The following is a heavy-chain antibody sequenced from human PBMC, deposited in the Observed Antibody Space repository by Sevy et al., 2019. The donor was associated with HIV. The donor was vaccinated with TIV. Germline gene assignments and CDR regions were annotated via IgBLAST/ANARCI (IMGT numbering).Heavy chain of an antibody. D-gene: IGHD3-22*01. CDR3: AKRGGHDTSGYVSCYYYGMDV. V-gene: IGHV3-30*18. J-gene: IGHJ6*02. Sequence: GGSLRLSCAASGFSFRNFGMHWVRQAPGKGLEWLALISFDGDTKYYGDSVKGRFTISGDNSKNTLYLQMNSLRVEDTAVYYCAKRGGHDTSGYVSCYYYGMDVWGQGTTVTVSS. CDR1: GFSFRNFG. CDR2: ISFDGDTK.